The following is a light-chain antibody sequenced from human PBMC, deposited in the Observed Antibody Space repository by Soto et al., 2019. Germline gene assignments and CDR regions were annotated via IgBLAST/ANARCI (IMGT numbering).Light chain of an antibody. CDR3: AAWDDTLNGYV. J-gene: IGLJ1*01. V-gene: IGLV1-44*01. CDR2: NKN. Sequence: QAVVTQPPSTSGTPGQRVAISCSGSNSNIGSNTVDWYQQLPGTAPKLLIYNKNQRPSGVPDRFSGSKSGTSASLAISGLQSEDEADYYCAAWDDTLNGYVFGAGTKLTVL. CDR1: NSNIGSNT.